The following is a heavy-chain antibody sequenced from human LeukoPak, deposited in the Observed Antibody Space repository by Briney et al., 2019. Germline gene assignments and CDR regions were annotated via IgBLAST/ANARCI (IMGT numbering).Heavy chain of an antibody. Sequence: GESLKISCKGSGYSFTSYWIGWVRQMPGKGLEGMGIIYPGDSDTRYSPSFQGQVTISADKSISTAYLQWSSLKASDTAMYYCARLKGVGDSYGYNWFDPWGQGTLVTVSS. CDR2: IYPGDSDT. D-gene: IGHD5-18*01. V-gene: IGHV5-51*01. CDR3: ARLKGVGDSYGYNWFDP. J-gene: IGHJ5*02. CDR1: GYSFTSYW.